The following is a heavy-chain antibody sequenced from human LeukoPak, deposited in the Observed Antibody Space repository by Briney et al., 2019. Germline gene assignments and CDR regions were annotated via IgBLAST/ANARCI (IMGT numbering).Heavy chain of an antibody. Sequence: GTSLRLSCAASGFSFSSYAMHWVRQAPGKGPEWVAVISYDGSNKYYADSVKGRFTISRDNSKNTLYLQMNSLRADDTAVYYCARPNYNDSSGFYYYFYGMDVWGQGTTVTVSS. J-gene: IGHJ6*02. V-gene: IGHV3-30-3*01. D-gene: IGHD3-22*01. CDR2: ISYDGSNK. CDR1: GFSFSSYA. CDR3: ARPNYNDSSGFYYYFYGMDV.